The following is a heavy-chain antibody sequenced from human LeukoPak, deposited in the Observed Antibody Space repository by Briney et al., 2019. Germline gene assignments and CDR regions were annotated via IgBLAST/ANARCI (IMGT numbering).Heavy chain of an antibody. Sequence: PGGSLRLSCAASGFTFSSYEMNWVRQAPGKGLEWVSYISSSGSTIYYADSVKGRFTITRDNAKNSLYLQMNSLRAEDTAVYYCARQDQRYGGRSYWYFDLWGRGTLVTVSS. CDR3: ARQDQRYGGRSYWYFDL. CDR1: GFTFSSYE. D-gene: IGHD2-15*01. CDR2: ISSSGSTI. J-gene: IGHJ2*01. V-gene: IGHV3-48*03.